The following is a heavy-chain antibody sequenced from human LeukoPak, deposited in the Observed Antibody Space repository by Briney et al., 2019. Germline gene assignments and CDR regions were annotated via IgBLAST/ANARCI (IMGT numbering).Heavy chain of an antibody. D-gene: IGHD4-17*01. CDR2: IKQDGSEK. CDR3: ARGNGYGDSPFDY. V-gene: IGHV3-7*01. Sequence: GGSLRLSCAASGFTFSSHWMSWVRQAPGKGLEWVANIKQDGSEKYYVDSVKGRFTISRDHAKNSLYLQMNSLRAEDTAVYYCARGNGYGDSPFDYWGQGTLVTVSS. CDR1: GFTFSSHW. J-gene: IGHJ4*02.